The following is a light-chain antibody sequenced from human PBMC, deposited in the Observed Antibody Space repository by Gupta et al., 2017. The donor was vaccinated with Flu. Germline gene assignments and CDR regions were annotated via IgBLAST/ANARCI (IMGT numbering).Light chain of an antibody. V-gene: IGLV2-14*01. Sequence: QSALTQPASVSGSPGQSITISCTGTSSDVGGSNYVSWYQQHPGKAPKLIIYDVTNRPSGVSSRFAGSKSGNTASLTISGLEAEDESDYVCSSYTSTNTFYVFGTGTKVTVL. J-gene: IGLJ1*01. CDR1: SSDVGGSNY. CDR2: DVT. CDR3: SSYTSTNTFYV.